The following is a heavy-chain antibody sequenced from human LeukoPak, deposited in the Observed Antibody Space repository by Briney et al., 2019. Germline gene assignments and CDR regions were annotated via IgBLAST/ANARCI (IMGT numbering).Heavy chain of an antibody. J-gene: IGHJ4*02. V-gene: IGHV3-30*04. CDR2: ISYDGSNK. Sequence: GGSLRLSCAASGFTFSSYAMHWVRQAPGKRLEWVAVISYDGSNKYYADSVKGRFTTSRDNSKNTLYLQMNSLRAEDTAVYYCARDGDLDYWGQGTLVTVSS. D-gene: IGHD7-27*01. CDR1: GFTFSSYA. CDR3: ARDGDLDY.